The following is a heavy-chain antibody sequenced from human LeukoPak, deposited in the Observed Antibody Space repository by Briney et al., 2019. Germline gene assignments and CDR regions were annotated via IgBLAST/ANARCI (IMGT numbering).Heavy chain of an antibody. Sequence: GASVKVSCKASGYTLTGYYMHWVRQAPGQGLEWMGWINPNSGGTNYAQKFQGRVTMTRDTSISTAYMELSRLGSDDTAVYYCAGGPYYYDSSGYFLYYFDYWGQGTLVTVSS. V-gene: IGHV1-2*02. CDR1: GYTLTGYY. D-gene: IGHD3-22*01. J-gene: IGHJ4*02. CDR3: AGGPYYYDSSGYFLYYFDY. CDR2: INPNSGGT.